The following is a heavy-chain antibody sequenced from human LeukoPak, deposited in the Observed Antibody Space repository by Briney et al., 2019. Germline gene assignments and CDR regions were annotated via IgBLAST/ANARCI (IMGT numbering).Heavy chain of an antibody. CDR3: AKGGVTSWFAAEYFQH. J-gene: IGHJ1*01. D-gene: IGHD3-10*01. V-gene: IGHV3-30*18. Sequence: PGGSLRLSCAASGFTFSSYGMHWVRQAPGKGLEWVAVISYDGSNKYYADSVKGRFTISRDNSKNTLYLQMNSLRAEGTAVYYCAKGGVTSWFAAEYFQHWGQGTLVTVSS. CDR2: ISYDGSNK. CDR1: GFTFSSYG.